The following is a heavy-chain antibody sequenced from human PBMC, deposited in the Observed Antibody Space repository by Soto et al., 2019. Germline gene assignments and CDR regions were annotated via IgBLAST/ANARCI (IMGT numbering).Heavy chain of an antibody. CDR2: ISDPGTST. V-gene: IGHV3-23*01. J-gene: IGHJ3*01. CDR3: AKSLVTPSDAFDL. Sequence: SLRIACAASGFTFGNYAMNCVRQAPGKGLEWISSISDPGTSTYYANSVKGRFSMSRDNSKNTLFLQMNRLRADDTAVYFCAKSLVTPSDAFDLWGRGTLVTVSS. D-gene: IGHD2-21*02. CDR1: GFTFGNYA.